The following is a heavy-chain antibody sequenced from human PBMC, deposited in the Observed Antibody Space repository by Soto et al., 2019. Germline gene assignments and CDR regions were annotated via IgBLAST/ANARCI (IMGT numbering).Heavy chain of an antibody. CDR3: DKNLKHIHHSEEEAEQ. CDR2: ITGSGGTS. CDR1: GLSFFKFA. J-gene: IGHJ4*02. Sequence: PVDSLKVSCASWGLSFFKFALTVVLQAPGRGLECFSAITGSGGTSFYADSVKGRLNISRDNYKNMIHPQMSSLRPEDTAVYFCDKNLKHIHHSEEEAEQWGQPTLVNV. V-gene: IGHV3-23*01. D-gene: IGHD2-15*01.